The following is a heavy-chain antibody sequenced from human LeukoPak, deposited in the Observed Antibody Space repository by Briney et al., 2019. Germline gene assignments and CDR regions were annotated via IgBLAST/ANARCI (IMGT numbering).Heavy chain of an antibody. CDR2: IYPVDSDT. D-gene: IGHD6-13*01. V-gene: IGHV5-51*01. CDR3: ARHSSGSSSWYLLFQH. Sequence: GESLKISCKGSGYSFTSYWIGWVRQMPGKGLEWIGIIYPVDSDTRYSPSFQGPVTISADKSISTAYLPWSSLKASDTAMYYCARHSSGSSSWYLLFQHWGQGTLVTVSS. CDR1: GYSFTSYW. J-gene: IGHJ1*01.